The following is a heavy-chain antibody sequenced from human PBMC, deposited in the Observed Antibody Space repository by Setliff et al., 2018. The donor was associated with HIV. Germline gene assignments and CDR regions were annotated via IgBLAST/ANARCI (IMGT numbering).Heavy chain of an antibody. CDR3: ARRDGYSYGSGSYLPLGY. D-gene: IGHD3-10*01. V-gene: IGHV4-39*01. CDR1: GGSISSSTYY. Sequence: PSETLSLTCTVSGGSISSSTYYWGWIRQPPGKGLEWIGTIYYSGSTYYNPSLKSRLTISVDTSKNQFSLKLSSVTAADTAVYYCARRDGYSYGSGSYLPLGYWGQGTLVTVSS. J-gene: IGHJ4*02. CDR2: IYYSGST.